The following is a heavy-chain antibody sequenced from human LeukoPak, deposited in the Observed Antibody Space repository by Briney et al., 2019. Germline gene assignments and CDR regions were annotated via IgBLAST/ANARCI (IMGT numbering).Heavy chain of an antibody. CDR1: GGSFSGYY. CDR3: AGSTDYGGNFFDY. CDR2: INHNGST. D-gene: IGHD4-23*01. V-gene: IGHV4-34*01. Sequence: SETLSLTCAVYGGSFSGYYWNLIRQPPGKGLEWIGEINHNGSTKYNPSLKSRVNISIDTSKNQFSLKLSSVTAADTAVYYCAGSTDYGGNFFDYWGQGTLVTVSS. J-gene: IGHJ4*02.